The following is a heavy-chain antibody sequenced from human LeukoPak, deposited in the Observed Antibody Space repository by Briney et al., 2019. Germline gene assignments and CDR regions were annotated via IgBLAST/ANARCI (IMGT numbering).Heavy chain of an antibody. CDR1: GFTVSSNY. J-gene: IGHJ5*02. CDR3: AKDEGGYSSSSNTQEYNWFDP. V-gene: IGHV3-53*01. D-gene: IGHD6-6*01. Sequence: GGSLRLSCAASGFTVSSNYMSWVRQAPGKGLEWVSVIYSGGSTYYADSVKGRFTISRDNSKNTLYLQMNSLRAEDTAVYYCAKDEGGYSSSSNTQEYNWFDPWGQGTLVTVSS. CDR2: IYSGGST.